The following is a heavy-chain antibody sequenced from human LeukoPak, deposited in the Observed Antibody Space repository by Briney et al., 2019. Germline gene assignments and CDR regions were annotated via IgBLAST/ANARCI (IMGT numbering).Heavy chain of an antibody. J-gene: IGHJ4*02. Sequence: ASVNVSCKASGYTFTGYYMHWVRQAPGQGLEWMGWINPNSGGTNYAQKFQGRVTMTRDTSISTAYMELSRLRSDDTAVYYCARGFNVDIVATTHMYYFDYWGQGTLVTVSS. CDR1: GYTFTGYY. D-gene: IGHD5-12*01. CDR2: INPNSGGT. CDR3: ARGFNVDIVATTHMYYFDY. V-gene: IGHV1-2*02.